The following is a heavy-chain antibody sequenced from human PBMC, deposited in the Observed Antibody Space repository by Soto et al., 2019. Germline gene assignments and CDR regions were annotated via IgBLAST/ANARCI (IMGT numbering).Heavy chain of an antibody. Sequence: QVQLVQSGGEVRKPGASVKVSCKASGYTFTTYGISWVRQAPGQGLEWMGWISPYNGTTKYAEKFQGEMTMTTDTATSTAYRDLRSLRSDDTAVYYCATDGERDTGLNFYYYLHGMDAWGQGTRVTVSS. CDR2: ISPYNGTT. CDR3: ATDGERDTGLNFYYYLHGMDA. J-gene: IGHJ6*02. D-gene: IGHD1-1*01. CDR1: GYTFTTYG. V-gene: IGHV1-18*04.